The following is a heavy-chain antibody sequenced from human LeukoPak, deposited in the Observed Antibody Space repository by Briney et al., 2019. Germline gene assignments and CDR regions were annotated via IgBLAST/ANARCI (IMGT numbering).Heavy chain of an antibody. V-gene: IGHV4-39*02. Sequence: SETLSLTCTVSGDSSTNSLYYWGWVRQPPGKGLEWIGTLDYSGSTHYNPSLQSRVTISADTPKNQFSLKLSSVTAVDTAVYFCAKDRPEAYFDYWGQGTLVTVSS. D-gene: IGHD3-16*01. CDR3: AKDRPEAYFDY. CDR1: GDSSTNSLYY. J-gene: IGHJ4*02. CDR2: LDYSGST.